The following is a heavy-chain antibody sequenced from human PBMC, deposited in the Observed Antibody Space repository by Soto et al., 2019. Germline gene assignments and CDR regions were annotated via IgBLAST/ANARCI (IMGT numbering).Heavy chain of an antibody. CDR3: ARDKTYVWGSYRYTWAFDY. CDR1: GGSFSGYY. J-gene: IGHJ4*02. CDR2: INHSGST. V-gene: IGHV4-34*01. Sequence: SETLSLTCAVYGGSFSGYYWSWIRQPPGKGLEWIGEINHSGSTNYNPSLKSRVTISVDTSKNQFSLKLSSVTAADTAVYYCARDKTYVWGSYRYTWAFDYWGQGTLVTVSS. D-gene: IGHD3-16*02.